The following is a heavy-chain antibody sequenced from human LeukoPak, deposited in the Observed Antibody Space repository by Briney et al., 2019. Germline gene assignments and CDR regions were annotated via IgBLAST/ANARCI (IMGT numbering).Heavy chain of an antibody. V-gene: IGHV3-48*01. CDR1: GFIFSSYS. CDR3: ARVRGSSLSYYYMDV. D-gene: IGHD6-13*01. Sequence: GGSLRLSCAASGFIFSSYSMNWVRQAPGKGLEWVSYISTRISTIFHADSVKGRFTISRDNAKNSLYLQMNSLRVEDTAVYYCARVRGSSLSYYYMDVWGKGTTVTVSS. J-gene: IGHJ6*03. CDR2: ISTRISTI.